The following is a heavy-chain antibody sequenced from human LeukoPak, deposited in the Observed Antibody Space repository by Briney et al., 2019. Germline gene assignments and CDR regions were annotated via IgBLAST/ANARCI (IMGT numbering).Heavy chain of an antibody. CDR3: TSFFLGYCSGGSCYPNY. CDR1: GGSFSGYY. D-gene: IGHD2-15*01. Sequence: PSETLSLICAVYGGSFSGYYWSWIRQPPGKGLEWIGEINHSGSTNYNPSLKSRVTISADTSKNQFSLKVRSVTAADTAVYYCTSFFLGYCSGGSCYPNYWGQGTLVTVSS. CDR2: INHSGST. J-gene: IGHJ4*02. V-gene: IGHV4-34*01.